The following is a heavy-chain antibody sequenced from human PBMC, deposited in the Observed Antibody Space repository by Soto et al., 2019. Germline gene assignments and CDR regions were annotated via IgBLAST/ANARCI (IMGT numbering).Heavy chain of an antibody. D-gene: IGHD2-15*01. V-gene: IGHV3-15*07. CDR1: GLTISNAW. J-gene: IGHJ6*02. CDR3: TTGSVEGV. CDR2: IKTNTEGGTT. Sequence: EVQLVESGGGFIYPGGSLRLSCAASGLTISNAWMNWVRQAPGKGLEWVGRIKTNTEGGTTDYAAAVKGIFTVSRDDSKNTLYLQMNSLKTEDTAVYYCTTGSVEGVWGQGTTVTVS.